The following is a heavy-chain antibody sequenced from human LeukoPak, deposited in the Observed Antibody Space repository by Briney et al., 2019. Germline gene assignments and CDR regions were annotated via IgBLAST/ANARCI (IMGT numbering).Heavy chain of an antibody. CDR1: GGSVSSGSYY. V-gene: IGHV4-61*01. CDR3: ARDRYCSGGSCYRGDAFDI. D-gene: IGHD2-15*01. Sequence: SETLSLTCTVPGGSVSSGSYYWSWIRQPPGKGLEWIGYIYYSGSTNYNPSLKSRVTISVDTSKNRFSLKLSSVTAADTAVYYCARDRYCSGGSCYRGDAFDIWGQGTMVTVSS. J-gene: IGHJ3*02. CDR2: IYYSGST.